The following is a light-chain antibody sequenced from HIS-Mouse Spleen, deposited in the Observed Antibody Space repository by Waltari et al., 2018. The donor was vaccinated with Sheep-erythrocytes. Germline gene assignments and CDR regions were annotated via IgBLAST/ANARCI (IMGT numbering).Light chain of an antibody. J-gene: IGLJ3*02. CDR1: SSDVGSYNL. CDR3: CSYAGSSTPWV. Sequence: QSALTQPASVSGSPGQSITISCTGTSSDVGSYNLVSWYQQHPGKAPKLMIYEGSKRPSVVCHRFSGCKSGNTASLTISWLQAEDEADYYCCSYAGSSTPWVFGGGTKLTVL. CDR2: EGS. V-gene: IGLV2-23*01.